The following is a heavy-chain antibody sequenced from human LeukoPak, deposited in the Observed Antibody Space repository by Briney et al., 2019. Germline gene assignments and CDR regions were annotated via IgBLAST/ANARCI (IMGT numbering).Heavy chain of an antibody. CDR1: GFTFSSYG. CDR3: STTVTTLFSY. Sequence: PGGSLRLSCAASGFTFSSYGMHWVRQAPGKGLEWVAVISYDGSNKYYADSMKGRFTISRDNSKNTLYLQMNSLRAEDTAVYYCSTTVTTLFSYWGQGTLVTVSS. J-gene: IGHJ4*02. V-gene: IGHV3-30*03. D-gene: IGHD4-17*01. CDR2: ISYDGSNK.